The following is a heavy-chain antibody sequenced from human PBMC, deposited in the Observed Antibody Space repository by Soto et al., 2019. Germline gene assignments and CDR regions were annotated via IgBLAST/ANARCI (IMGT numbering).Heavy chain of an antibody. CDR3: ARSTDGYEDY. V-gene: IGHV4-39*01. CDR2: IYYSGST. CDR1: GGSISSSSYY. Sequence: SETLSLTCTVSGGSISSSSYYWGWIRQPPGKGLEWIGSIYYSGSTYYNPSLKSRVTISVDTSKNQFSLKLSSVTAADTAVYYCARSTDGYEDYWGQGTLVTVSS. J-gene: IGHJ4*02. D-gene: IGHD5-12*01.